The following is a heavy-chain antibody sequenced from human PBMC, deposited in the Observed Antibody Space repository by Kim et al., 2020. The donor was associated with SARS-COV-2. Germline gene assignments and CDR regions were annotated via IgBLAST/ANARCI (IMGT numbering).Heavy chain of an antibody. D-gene: IGHD2-15*01. J-gene: IGHJ4*02. Sequence: YYAESVKGRFTISRNKAKNSLYLQMNSLRAEDTAVYYCARVAVGGYWGQGTLVTVSS. CDR3: ARVAVGGY. V-gene: IGHV3-11*04.